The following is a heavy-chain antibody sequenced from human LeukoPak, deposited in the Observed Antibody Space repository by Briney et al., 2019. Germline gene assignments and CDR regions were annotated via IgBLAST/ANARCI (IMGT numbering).Heavy chain of an antibody. V-gene: IGHV3-30*18. CDR2: ILSDGNDK. CDR1: GFTFSSYD. D-gene: IGHD6-13*01. Sequence: GGSLRLSCAASGFTFSSYDMHWVRQAPARGLEWVAIILSDGNDKYYADSVKGRFTISRDNSKDTLDLQMNSLRAEDTAVYYSAKDRTSTWSWDYWGQGTLVIVSS. CDR3: AKDRTSTWSWDY. J-gene: IGHJ4*02.